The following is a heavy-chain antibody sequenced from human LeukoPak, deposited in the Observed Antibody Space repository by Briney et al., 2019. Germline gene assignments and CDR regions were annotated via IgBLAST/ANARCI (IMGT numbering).Heavy chain of an antibody. Sequence: PGGSLRPSCAASGFTFSSYWMHWVRQAPGKGLVWVSRINSDGSSTSYADSVKGRFTISRDNAKNTLYLQMNSLIAEDTAVYYCARESSVGAHKAFDYWGQGTLVTVSS. V-gene: IGHV3-74*01. D-gene: IGHD1-26*01. CDR3: ARESSVGAHKAFDY. CDR1: GFTFSSYW. J-gene: IGHJ4*02. CDR2: INSDGSST.